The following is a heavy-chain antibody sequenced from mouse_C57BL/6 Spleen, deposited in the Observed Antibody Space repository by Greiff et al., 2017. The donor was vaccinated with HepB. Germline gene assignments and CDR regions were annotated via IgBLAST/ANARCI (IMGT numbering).Heavy chain of an antibody. D-gene: IGHD2-5*01. CDR3: ARGGYYSKSLYYFDY. J-gene: IGHJ2*01. Sequence: QVQLQQSGAELVKPGASVKISCKASGYAFSSYWMNWVKQRPGKGLEWIGQIYPGDGDTNYNGKFKGKATLTADKSSSTAYMQLSSLTSEDSAVYFCARGGYYSKSLYYFDYWGQGTTLTVSS. V-gene: IGHV1-80*01. CDR2: IYPGDGDT. CDR1: GYAFSSYW.